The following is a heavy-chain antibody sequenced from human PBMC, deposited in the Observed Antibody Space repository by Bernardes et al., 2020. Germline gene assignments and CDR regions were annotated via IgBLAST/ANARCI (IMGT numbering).Heavy chain of an antibody. D-gene: IGHD2-2*01. J-gene: IGHJ5*02. Sequence: LETLSLTCTVSGGSISSYYWSWIRQPPGKGLEWIGYIYYSGSTNYNPSLKSRVTISVDTSKNQFSLKLSSVTAADTAVYYCARGLPNQPGNWFDPWGQGTLVTVSS. CDR1: GGSISSYY. CDR2: IYYSGST. V-gene: IGHV4-59*01. CDR3: ARGLPNQPGNWFDP.